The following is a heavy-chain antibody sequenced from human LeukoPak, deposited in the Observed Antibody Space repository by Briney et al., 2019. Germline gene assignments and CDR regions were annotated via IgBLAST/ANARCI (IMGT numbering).Heavy chain of an antibody. J-gene: IGHJ5*02. V-gene: IGHV4-34*01. Sequence: SETLSLTCAVYGGSFSGYYWSWIRQPPGKGLEWIGEINHSGSTNYNPSLKSRVTISVDTSKNQFSLKLSSVTAADTAVYYCARKGGYSGYDWFDPWGQGTLVTVSS. D-gene: IGHD5-12*01. CDR3: ARKGGYSGYDWFDP. CDR2: INHSGST. CDR1: GGSFSGYY.